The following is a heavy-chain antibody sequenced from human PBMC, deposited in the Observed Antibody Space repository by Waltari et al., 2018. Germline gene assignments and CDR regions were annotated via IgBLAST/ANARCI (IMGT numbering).Heavy chain of an antibody. CDR1: GYSFPNSW. Sequence: EVHLVQSGAEVKKPGSSPKISCKGSGYSFPNSWINWVRQMPGKGLEWIGRIDPSDSETNYSPSFQGHVTISADKSTNTAYLQWSTLKASDTAMYYCARGVGSPGDFWGQGTLVTVSS. CDR3: ARGVGSPGDF. D-gene: IGHD2-8*01. V-gene: IGHV5-10-1*03. CDR2: IDPSDSET. J-gene: IGHJ4*02.